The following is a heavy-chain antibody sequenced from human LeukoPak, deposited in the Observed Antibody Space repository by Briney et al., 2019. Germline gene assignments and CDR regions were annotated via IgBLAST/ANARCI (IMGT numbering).Heavy chain of an antibody. CDR2: IYYTGST. CDR1: GGSVSTYY. CDR3: ARGSVRGEFDP. J-gene: IGHJ5*02. D-gene: IGHD3-10*01. V-gene: IGHV4-59*02. Sequence: SETLSLTCTLSGGSVSTYYWSWVRQPPGKGLEWIGYIYYTGSTDYNPSLKSRVTMSVDTSKNQFSLKLSSVTAADTAVYSCARGSVRGEFDPWGQGTLVTVSS.